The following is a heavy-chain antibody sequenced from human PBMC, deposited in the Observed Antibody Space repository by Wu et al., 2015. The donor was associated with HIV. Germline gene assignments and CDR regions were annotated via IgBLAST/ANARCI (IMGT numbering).Heavy chain of an antibody. Sequence: QVQLVQSGAEVKKPGASVKVSCKASGYTFTSYGISWVRQAPGQGLEWMGWISAYNGNTNYAQNLQGRVTMTTDTSTNTAYMELRSLRSDDTAVYYCARDPSGASSGYNYFDYVGQGTLVHRLL. J-gene: IGHJ4*02. CDR3: ARDPSGASSGYNYFDY. V-gene: IGHV1-18*01. CDR2: ISAYNGNT. CDR1: GYTFTSYG. D-gene: IGHD6-19*01.